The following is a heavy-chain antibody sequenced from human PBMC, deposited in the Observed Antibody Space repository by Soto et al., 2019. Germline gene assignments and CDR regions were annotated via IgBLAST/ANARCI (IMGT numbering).Heavy chain of an antibody. CDR2: ISGSGGST. D-gene: IGHD3-22*01. CDR3: AKGTTTDSSGYSFDY. CDR1: GFTFSSYA. J-gene: IGHJ4*02. V-gene: IGHV3-23*01. Sequence: GGALRLSCAASGFTFSSYAMSWVRQAPGKGLEWVSAISGSGGSTYYADSVKGRFTISRDNSKNTLYLQMNSLRAEDTAVYYCAKGTTTDSSGYSFDYWGQGTLVTVSS.